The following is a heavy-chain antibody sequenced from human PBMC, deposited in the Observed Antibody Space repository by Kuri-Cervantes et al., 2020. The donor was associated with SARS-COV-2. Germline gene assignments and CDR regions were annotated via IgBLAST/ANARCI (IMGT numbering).Heavy chain of an antibody. V-gene: IGHV3-23*01. J-gene: IGHJ6*02. Sequence: GGSLRLSCAASGFTFSSYAMSWVRQAPGKGLEWVSAISGSGGSTHYADSVKGRFTISRDNSKNTLYLQMNSLRAEDTAVYYCARDLQCTNGVCYGGQDYYYYYGMDVWGQGTTVTVSS. CDR1: GFTFSSYA. CDR3: ARDLQCTNGVCYGGQDYYYYYGMDV. D-gene: IGHD2-8*01. CDR2: ISGSGGST.